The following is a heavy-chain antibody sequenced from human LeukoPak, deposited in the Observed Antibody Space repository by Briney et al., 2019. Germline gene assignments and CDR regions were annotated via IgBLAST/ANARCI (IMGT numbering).Heavy chain of an antibody. CDR2: IRGSGDGK. J-gene: IGHJ4*02. D-gene: IGHD6-6*01. V-gene: IGHV3-23*01. CDR3: AKGYSSSSRYYFDY. Sequence: GGSLRLSCAASGFTFNNYAMVWVRQGPGKGLEWVSAIRGSGDGKYYADSVKGRFTISRDNSKNMLYLQMNSLRDDDTAVYYCAKGYSSSSRYYFDYWGQGTLVTVSS. CDR1: GFTFNNYA.